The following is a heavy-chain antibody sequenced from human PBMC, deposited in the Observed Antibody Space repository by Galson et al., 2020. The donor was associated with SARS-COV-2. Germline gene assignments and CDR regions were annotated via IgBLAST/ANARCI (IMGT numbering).Heavy chain of an antibody. Sequence: GGSLRLSCAASGFTFTNYWMSWVRQAPGQGLEWVGNIKPDGRDKDYVDSVKGRFTISRDNAKSSLYPQMKSLRDEDSAVYYCAVQGATFNYWGQGTLVTVSS. V-gene: IGHV3-7*01. CDR1: GFTFTNYW. CDR2: IKPDGRDK. CDR3: AVQGATFNY. J-gene: IGHJ4*02.